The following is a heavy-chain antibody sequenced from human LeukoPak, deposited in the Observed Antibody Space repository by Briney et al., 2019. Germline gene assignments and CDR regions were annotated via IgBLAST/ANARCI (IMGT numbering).Heavy chain of an antibody. CDR2: ISSSSSTI. D-gene: IGHD1-26*01. Sequence: SGGSLRLSCAASGFTFSSYGMNWVRQAPGKGLEWVSYISSSSSTIYYADSVKGRFTISRDNAKNLLYLQMNSLRDEDTAVYYCARDRYSGSYGGVFDYWGQGTLVTVSS. CDR3: ARDRYSGSYGGVFDY. J-gene: IGHJ4*02. V-gene: IGHV3-48*02. CDR1: GFTFSSYG.